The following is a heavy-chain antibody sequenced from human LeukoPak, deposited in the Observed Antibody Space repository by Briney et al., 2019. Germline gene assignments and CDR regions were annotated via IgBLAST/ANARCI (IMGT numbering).Heavy chain of an antibody. J-gene: IGHJ5*02. CDR2: IYYSGST. CDR1: GGSISSSSYY. Sequence: PSETLSLTCTVSGGSISSSSYYWGWIRQPPGKGLEWIGYIYYSGSTYYNPSLKSRVTISVDTSKNQFSLKLSSVTAADTAVYYCARQQQLRWFDPWGQGTLVTVSS. CDR3: ARQQQLRWFDP. V-gene: IGHV4-31*03. D-gene: IGHD6-13*01.